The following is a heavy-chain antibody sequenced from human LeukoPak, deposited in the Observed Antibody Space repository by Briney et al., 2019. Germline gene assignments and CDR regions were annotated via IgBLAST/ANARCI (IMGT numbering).Heavy chain of an antibody. CDR1: GYTFTGYY. D-gene: IGHD2-2*01. CDR2: INCNSGGT. V-gene: IGHV1-2*02. CDR3: ARIEIVGIVVVFDMNYYGMDV. J-gene: IGHJ6*02. Sequence: ASVKVSCKASGYTFTGYYLHWVRQAPGQGLEWMGWINCNSGGTNYAQKFQGRVTMTRDTSISTAYMELSRLRSDDTAVYYCARIEIVGIVVVFDMNYYGMDVWGQGTTVTVSS.